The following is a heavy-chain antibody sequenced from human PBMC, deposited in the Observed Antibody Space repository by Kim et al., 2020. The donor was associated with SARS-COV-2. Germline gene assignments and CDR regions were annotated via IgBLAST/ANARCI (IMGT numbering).Heavy chain of an antibody. CDR3: ARDGLLFGSGSYFDY. Sequence: ASVKVSCKASGYTFSSYAMNWVRQAPGQGLEWMGWINTNTGNPTYAHGFTGRFVFSLDTSVSTAYLQISSLKAEDTAVYYCARDGLLFGSGSYFDYWGQGTLVTGSS. J-gene: IGHJ4*02. CDR2: INTNTGNP. CDR1: GYTFSSYA. D-gene: IGHD3-10*01. V-gene: IGHV7-4-1*02.